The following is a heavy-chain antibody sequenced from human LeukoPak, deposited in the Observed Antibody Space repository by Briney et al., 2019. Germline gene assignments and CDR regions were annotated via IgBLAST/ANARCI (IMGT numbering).Heavy chain of an antibody. Sequence: SETLSLTCAVSGYSISSGYYWSWIRQPPGKGLEWIGEINHSGSTNYNPSLKSRVTISVDTSKNQFSLKLSSVTAADTAVYYCARDEERNCSSTSCYFGWFDPWGQGTLVTVSS. D-gene: IGHD2-2*01. V-gene: IGHV4-34*01. CDR3: ARDEERNCSSTSCYFGWFDP. CDR1: GYSISSGYY. J-gene: IGHJ5*02. CDR2: INHSGST.